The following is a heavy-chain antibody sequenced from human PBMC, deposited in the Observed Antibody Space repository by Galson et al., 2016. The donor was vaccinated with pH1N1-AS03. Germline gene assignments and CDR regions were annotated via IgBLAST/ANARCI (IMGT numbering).Heavy chain of an antibody. Sequence: SLRLSCAASGFIFSNYAMSWVRQAPGKGLEWVSAITSRCSTYYADSEKGRFTISRDNYNNTLYLQMNSLRAEDTAVYYCAKDPIQYGDYVWYFDYWGQGTLVTVSS. J-gene: IGHJ4*02. CDR1: GFIFSNYA. D-gene: IGHD4-17*01. V-gene: IGHV3-23*01. CDR3: AKDPIQYGDYVWYFDY. CDR2: ITSRCST.